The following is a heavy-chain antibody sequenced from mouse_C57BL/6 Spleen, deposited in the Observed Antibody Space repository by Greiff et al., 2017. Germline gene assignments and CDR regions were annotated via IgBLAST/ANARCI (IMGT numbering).Heavy chain of an antibody. J-gene: IGHJ2*01. CDR1: GYTFTSYW. CDR2: IHPNSGST. CDR3: AREGELAGTLFDY. Sequence: VQLQQPGAELVKPGASVKLSCKASGYTFTSYWMHWVKQRPGQGLEWIGMIHPNSGSTNYNEKFKSKATLTVDKSSSTAYMQLSSLTSEDSAVYYCAREGELAGTLFDYWGQGTTLTVSS. D-gene: IGHD4-1*01. V-gene: IGHV1-64*01.